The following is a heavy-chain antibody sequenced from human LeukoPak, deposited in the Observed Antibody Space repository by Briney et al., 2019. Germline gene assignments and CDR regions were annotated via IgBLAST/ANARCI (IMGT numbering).Heavy chain of an antibody. Sequence: PGGSLRLSCAVSGFTFSYYEMNWVRQAPGKGLEWVSYISSSGSTIYYADSVKGRFTISRDNAKNSLYLQTNSLRAGDTAVYYCARTIEMATISYFDYWGQGTLVTVSS. CDR3: ARTIEMATISYFDY. J-gene: IGHJ4*02. CDR1: GFTFSYYE. V-gene: IGHV3-48*03. D-gene: IGHD5-24*01. CDR2: ISSSGSTI.